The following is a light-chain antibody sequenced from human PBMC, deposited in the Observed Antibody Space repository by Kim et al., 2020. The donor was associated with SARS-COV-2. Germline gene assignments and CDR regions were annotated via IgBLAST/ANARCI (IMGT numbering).Light chain of an antibody. CDR2: GKN. V-gene: IGLV3-19*01. CDR3: NSRNSSGNHYV. Sequence: ALGQTVRITCQGDSLRSYYASWDQQRPGQAPVLVIYGKNNRPSGIPDRFSGSSSGKTASLTITGAQAEDEADYYCNSRNSSGNHYVFGTGTKGTVL. J-gene: IGLJ1*01. CDR1: SLRSYY.